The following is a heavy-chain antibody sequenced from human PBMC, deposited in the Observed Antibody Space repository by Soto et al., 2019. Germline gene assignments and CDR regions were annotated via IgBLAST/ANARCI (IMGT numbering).Heavy chain of an antibody. CDR1: GYTKYF. V-gene: IGHV1-46*01. Sequence: QVQVEQSGAEVKKPGASVTVSCTTSGYTKYFMHWVRQAPGQGLEWMGMVNPAGDNTHYAQKYQVRVTLTRYTSTSTVYMELRSLRSEDTAVYYCAKETSSWYGMDVWGQGTAVTVSS. D-gene: IGHD6-13*01. CDR3: AKETSSWYGMDV. CDR2: VNPAGDNT. J-gene: IGHJ6*02.